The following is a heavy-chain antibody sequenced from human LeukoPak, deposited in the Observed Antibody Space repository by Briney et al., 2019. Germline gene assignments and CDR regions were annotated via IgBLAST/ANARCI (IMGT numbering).Heavy chain of an antibody. CDR2: INPSGGST. V-gene: IGHV1-46*01. CDR1: GYTFTSYY. Sequence: ASVKVSCKASGYTFTSYYMHWERQAPGQGLEWMGIINPSGGSTSYAQKFQGRVTMTRDTSTSTVYMELSSLRSEDTAVYYCAREDGQLHAFDIWGQGTMVTVSS. D-gene: IGHD5-18*01. CDR3: AREDGQLHAFDI. J-gene: IGHJ3*02.